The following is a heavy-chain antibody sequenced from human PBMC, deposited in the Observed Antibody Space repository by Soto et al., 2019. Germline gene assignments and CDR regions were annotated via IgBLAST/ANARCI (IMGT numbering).Heavy chain of an antibody. CDR2: ISGSGGGT. V-gene: IGHV3-23*01. Sequence: GESLKISCAASGFTFSSYAMSWVRQAPGKGLEWVSAISGSGGGTSYADSVKGRFNISRVNSKNTVYLQMNSLRAEDTAVYYCAKESYSYVGWFDAWGQGTLVTVSS. J-gene: IGHJ5*02. D-gene: IGHD3-10*02. CDR3: AKESYSYVGWFDA. CDR1: GFTFSSYA.